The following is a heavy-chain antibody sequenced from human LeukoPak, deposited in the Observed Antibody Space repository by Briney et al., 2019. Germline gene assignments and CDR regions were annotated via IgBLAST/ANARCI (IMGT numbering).Heavy chain of an antibody. CDR1: GYSFISYW. V-gene: IGHV5-10-1*01. CDR3: ARHLRGDYTFDY. CDR2: IDPDDSYN. J-gene: IGHJ4*02. Sequence: GESLKISCKGSGYSFISYWISWVRQMPGKGLEWMGRIDPDDSYNIYSPSFQGHVTISADKSISTAFLQWGSLKASDTAMYYCARHLRGDYTFDYWGQGTLVTVSS. D-gene: IGHD4-11*01.